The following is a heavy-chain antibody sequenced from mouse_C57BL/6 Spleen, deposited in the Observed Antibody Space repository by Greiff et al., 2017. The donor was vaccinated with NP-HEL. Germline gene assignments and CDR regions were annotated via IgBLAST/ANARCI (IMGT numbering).Heavy chain of an antibody. D-gene: IGHD2-4*01. CDR1: GYAFTNYL. CDR3: VRGYDYDGGY. CDR2: INPGSGGT. Sequence: QVQLKQSGAELVRPGTSVKVSCKASGYAFTNYLIEWVKQRPGQGLEWIGVINPGSGGTNYNEKFKGKATLTADKSSSTAYMQLSSLTSEDSAVYFCVRGYDYDGGYWGQGTTLTVSS. V-gene: IGHV1-54*01. J-gene: IGHJ2*01.